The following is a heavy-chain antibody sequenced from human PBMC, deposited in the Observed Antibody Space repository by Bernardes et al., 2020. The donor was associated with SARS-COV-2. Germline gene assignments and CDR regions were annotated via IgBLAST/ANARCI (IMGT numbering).Heavy chain of an antibody. CDR2: IKPKVNNYAT. D-gene: IGHD3-10*01. CDR1: GFSFAGSP. J-gene: IGHJ3*01. V-gene: IGHV3-73*01. CDR3: ARALGLARGIDDAFDL. Sequence: VGSLSLSCAGSGFSFAGSPIHWVRQASGKGLEWVGRIKPKVNNYATEYATSVRGRCLITRDDSKTTAFLQMNGLTADDTGVYYCARALGLARGIDDAFDLWGRGTMVTVSS.